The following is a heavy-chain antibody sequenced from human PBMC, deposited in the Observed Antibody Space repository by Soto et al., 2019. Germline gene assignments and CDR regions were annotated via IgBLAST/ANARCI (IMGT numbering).Heavy chain of an antibody. V-gene: IGHV3-7*01. CDR3: ATGTDYSNYWYFDL. CDR2: IKQDGSEK. CDR1: GFTFSSYW. D-gene: IGHD4-4*01. Sequence: GGSLRLSCAASGFTFSSYWMSWVRQAPGKGLEWVANIKQDGSEKYYVDSVKGRFTISRDNAKNSLYLQMNSLRAEDTAVYYCATGTDYSNYWYFDLWGRGTLVTVSS. J-gene: IGHJ2*01.